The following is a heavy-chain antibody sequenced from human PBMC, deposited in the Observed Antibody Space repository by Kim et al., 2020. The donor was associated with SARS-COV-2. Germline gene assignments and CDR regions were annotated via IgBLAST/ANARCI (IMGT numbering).Heavy chain of an antibody. CDR3: ARDLTMVRGVLPEY. J-gene: IGHJ4*02. Sequence: AQKFQGRVTITADKSTSTAYMELSSLRSEDTAVYYCARDLTMVRGVLPEYWGQGTLVTVSS. D-gene: IGHD3-10*01. V-gene: IGHV1-69*04.